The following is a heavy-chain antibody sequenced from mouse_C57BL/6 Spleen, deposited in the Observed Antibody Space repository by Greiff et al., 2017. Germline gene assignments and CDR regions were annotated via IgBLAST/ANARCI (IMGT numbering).Heavy chain of an antibody. CDR2: IYPRDGST. D-gene: IGHD1-1*01. Sequence: QVQLQQSDAELVKPGASVKISCKVSGYTFTDHTIHWMKQRPEQGLEWIGYIYPRDGSTKYNEKFKGKATLTADKSSITAYMQLNSLTSEDSAVYFWARNRYYYDSSYYAMEYWGQGTSVTVSS. CDR3: ARNRYYYDSSYYAMEY. J-gene: IGHJ4*01. V-gene: IGHV1-78*01. CDR1: GYTFTDHT.